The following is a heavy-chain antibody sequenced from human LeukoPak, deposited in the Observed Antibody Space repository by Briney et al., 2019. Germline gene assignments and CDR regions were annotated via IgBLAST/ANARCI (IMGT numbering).Heavy chain of an antibody. CDR2: ISSSGSTT. J-gene: IGHJ5*02. CDR1: GFTFSDYY. V-gene: IGHV3-11*01. Sequence: GGSLRLSCVASGFTFSDYYMSWIRQAPGKGLEWVSYISSSGSTTYYTDSVEGRFTISRDNAKNSMYLQMSSLRAEDTAVYYCARGRCSSTSCYGYNWFDPWGQGTLVTVSS. D-gene: IGHD2-2*01. CDR3: ARGRCSSTSCYGYNWFDP.